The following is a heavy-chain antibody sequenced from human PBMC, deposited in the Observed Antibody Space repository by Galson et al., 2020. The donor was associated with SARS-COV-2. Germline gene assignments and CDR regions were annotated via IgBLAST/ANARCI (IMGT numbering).Heavy chain of an antibody. Sequence: GGSLRLSCAASGFTFSSYDMHWVRQATGKGLEWVSAIGTAGDTYYPGSVKGRFTISRENAKNSLYLQMNSLRAGDTAVYYCARAAIVVVPAAGIYYYYYYMDVWGKGTTVTVSS. CDR2: IGTAGDT. D-gene: IGHD2-2*01. J-gene: IGHJ6*03. CDR1: GFTFSSYD. V-gene: IGHV3-13*01. CDR3: ARAAIVVVPAAGIYYYYYYMDV.